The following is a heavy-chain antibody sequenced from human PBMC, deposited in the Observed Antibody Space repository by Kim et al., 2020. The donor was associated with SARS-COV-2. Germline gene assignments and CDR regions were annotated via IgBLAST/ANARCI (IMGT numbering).Heavy chain of an antibody. Sequence: GGSLRLSCAASGFTFSDYYMSWIRQVPGKGLEWVSYISISSSYTNYADSVKGRFTISRDNAKNSLYLQMNSLRAEDMAVYYCASFGRFGELPFDYWGQGTLVTVSS. CDR2: ISISSSYT. D-gene: IGHD3-10*01. V-gene: IGHV3-11*03. J-gene: IGHJ4*02. CDR1: GFTFSDYY. CDR3: ASFGRFGELPFDY.